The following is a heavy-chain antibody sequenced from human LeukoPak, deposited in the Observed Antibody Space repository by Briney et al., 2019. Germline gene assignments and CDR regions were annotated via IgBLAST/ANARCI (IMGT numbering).Heavy chain of an antibody. D-gene: IGHD6-19*01. CDR3: TKEVGLSSGWYLGADYYYGMDV. CDR1: GFTFSSYA. J-gene: IGHJ6*02. CDR2: ISGSGGST. V-gene: IGHV3-23*01. Sequence: PGGSLRLSCAASGFTFSSYAMSWVRQAPGKGLEWVSAISGSGGSTYYADSVKGRFTISRDNSKNTLYLQMNSLRAEDTAVYYCTKEVGLSSGWYLGADYYYGMDVWGQGTTVTVSS.